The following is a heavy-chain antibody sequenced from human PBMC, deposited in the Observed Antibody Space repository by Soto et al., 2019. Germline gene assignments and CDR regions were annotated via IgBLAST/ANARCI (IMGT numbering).Heavy chain of an antibody. CDR2: INHSGST. CDR3: ARDVGLRYCSGGSCYYFDY. V-gene: IGHV4-34*01. CDR1: GGSFSGYY. J-gene: IGHJ4*02. D-gene: IGHD2-15*01. Sequence: SETLSLTCAVYGGSFSGYYWSWIRQPPRKGLEWIGEINHSGSTNYNPSLKSRVTISVDTSKNQFSLKLSSVTAADTAVYYCARDVGLRYCSGGSCYYFDYWGQGTLVTVSS.